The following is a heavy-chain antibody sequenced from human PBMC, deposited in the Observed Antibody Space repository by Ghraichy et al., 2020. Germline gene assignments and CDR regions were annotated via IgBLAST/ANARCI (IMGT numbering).Heavy chain of an antibody. V-gene: IGHV3-53*01. J-gene: IGHJ1*01. CDR1: GFTVSSNY. D-gene: IGHD3-22*01. CDR3: ARGLESYYYDSSGYWSQYFRY. CDR2: IWRDGTT. Sequence: GGSLRLSCAASGFTVSSNYMSWVRQAPGKGLEWVSIIWRDGTTYYADSVKGRFTISRDNSKNTLFLQMNSLRAEDTALYYCARGLESYYYDSSGYWSQYFRYWGQGTLVTVSS.